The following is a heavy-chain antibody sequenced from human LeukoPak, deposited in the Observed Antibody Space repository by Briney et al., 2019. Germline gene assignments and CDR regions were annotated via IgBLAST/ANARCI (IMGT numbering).Heavy chain of an antibody. D-gene: IGHD4-11*01. J-gene: IGHJ4*02. V-gene: IGHV3-30-3*01. CDR3: ARAENSNHIFDY. CDR2: ISYDGSNK. CDR1: GFTFSSYA. Sequence: PGGSLRLSCAASGFTFSSYAMHWVRQAPGKRLEWVAVISYDGSNKYYADSVKGRFTISRDNSKNTLYLQMNSLRAEDTAVYYCARAENSNHIFDYWGQGTLVTVSS.